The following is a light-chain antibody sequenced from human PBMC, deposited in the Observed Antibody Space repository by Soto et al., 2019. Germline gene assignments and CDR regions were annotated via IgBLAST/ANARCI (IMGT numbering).Light chain of an antibody. V-gene: IGKV2-28*01. CDR1: QSLLHSNGYNY. CDR2: LGS. J-gene: IGKJ3*01. CDR3: MQALQTHT. Sequence: DIVMTQSPLSLPVTPGEPASISCRSSQSLLHSNGYNYLDWYLQKPGQSPQLLICLGSIRASGVPDRFSGSGSGTDFTLKISRVGAEDVGVYYCMQALQTHTFGPGTKVDIK.